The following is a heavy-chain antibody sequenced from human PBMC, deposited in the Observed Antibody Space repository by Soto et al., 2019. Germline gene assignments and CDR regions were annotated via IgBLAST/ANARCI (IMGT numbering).Heavy chain of an antibody. J-gene: IGHJ6*02. V-gene: IGHV1-69*13. CDR1: GGTFSSYA. Sequence: ASVKVSCKASGGTFSSYAISWVRQAPGQGLEWMGGIIPIFGTANYAQKFRGRVTITADESTSTAYMELSSLRSEDTAVYYCAGLGYCSSTSCPPYGMDVRGQGTTVTVSS. CDR2: IIPIFGTA. D-gene: IGHD2-2*01. CDR3: AGLGYCSSTSCPPYGMDV.